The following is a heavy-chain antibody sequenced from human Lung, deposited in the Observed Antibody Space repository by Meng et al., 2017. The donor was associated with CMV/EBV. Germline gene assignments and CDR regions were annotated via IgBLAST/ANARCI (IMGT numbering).Heavy chain of an antibody. CDR3: ARAYYYDSSGYYIAPNYYYYGMDV. J-gene: IGHJ6*02. V-gene: IGHV3-21*01. CDR2: ISSSSSYI. D-gene: IGHD3-22*01. Sequence: GGSLRLXCAASGFTFSSYSMNWVRQAPGKGLEWVSSISSSSSYIYYADSVKGRFTISRDNAKNSLYLQMNSLGAEDTAVYYCARAYYYDSSGYYIAPNYYYYGMDVWXQGTTVTVSS. CDR1: GFTFSSYS.